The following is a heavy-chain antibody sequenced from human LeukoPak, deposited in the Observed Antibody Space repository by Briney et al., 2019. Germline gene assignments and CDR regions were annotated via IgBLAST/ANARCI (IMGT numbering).Heavy chain of an antibody. CDR3: ARDPGIRGTVDY. CDR1: GHSISSGYY. V-gene: IGHV4-38-2*02. Sequence: SETLSLTCAVSGHSISSGYYWGWIRQPPGKGLEWIGSISHSGDTYRNPSLTSRVTISVDTSKNQISLKLSSVTAADTAVYYCARDPGIRGTVDYWGQGTLVTVSS. CDR2: ISHSGDT. J-gene: IGHJ4*02. D-gene: IGHD3-10*01.